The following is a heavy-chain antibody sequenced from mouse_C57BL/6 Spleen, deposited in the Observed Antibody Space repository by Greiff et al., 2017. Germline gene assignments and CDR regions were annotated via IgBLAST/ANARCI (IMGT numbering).Heavy chain of an antibody. CDR3: ARWGGYDDYFDY. CDR1: GYAFSSSW. Sequence: QVQLQQSGPELVKPGASVKISCKASGYAFSSSWMNWVKQRPGKGLEWIGRIYPGDGDTNYNGKFKGKATLTADKSSSTASRQLSSVTSEDSAVYFCARWGGYDDYFDYWGQGTTLTVSS. CDR2: IYPGDGDT. V-gene: IGHV1-82*01. D-gene: IGHD2-2*01. J-gene: IGHJ2*01.